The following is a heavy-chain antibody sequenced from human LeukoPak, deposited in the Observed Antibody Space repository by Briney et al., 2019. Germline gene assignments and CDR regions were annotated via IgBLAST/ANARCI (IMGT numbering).Heavy chain of an antibody. D-gene: IGHD2-2*01. CDR1: GYTFTGDW. CDR3: ARPALYCSSTVCPPYMDV. Sequence: GESLKISCKASGYTFTGDWIGWVRPMPGKGLEWMGIIYPGDSDTKYNAPFQGQVTISADKSISTAYLQWGSLKASDTATYYCARPALYCSSTVCPPYMDVWGKGTTVTVSS. CDR2: IYPGDSDT. V-gene: IGHV5-51*01. J-gene: IGHJ6*03.